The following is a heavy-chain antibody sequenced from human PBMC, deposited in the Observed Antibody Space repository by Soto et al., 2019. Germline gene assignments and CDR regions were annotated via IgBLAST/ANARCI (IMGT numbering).Heavy chain of an antibody. Sequence: QVQLQESGPGLVKPSETLSLTCTVSGGSISSYYWSWIRQPPGKGLEWIGYIYYSGRTNNNPSLKSRVTISVDTSKNQFSLKLSSVTAADTAVYYCARPQGSNWGYVALWGQGTLVTVSS. D-gene: IGHD6-13*01. J-gene: IGHJ4*02. CDR1: GGSISSYY. CDR3: ARPQGSNWGYVAL. V-gene: IGHV4-59*08. CDR2: IYYSGRT.